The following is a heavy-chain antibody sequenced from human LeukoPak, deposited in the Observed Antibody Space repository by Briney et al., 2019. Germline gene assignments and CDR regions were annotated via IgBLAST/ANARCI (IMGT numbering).Heavy chain of an antibody. CDR3: ARHGTISSESYFDY. J-gene: IGHJ4*02. D-gene: IGHD1-14*01. Sequence: SETLSLTCSVSARSVSSYYCSWIRQSPGKGLEWIGYIHNSGRTNYNPSLKSRVTGFVDTSKNQVSLRLSSVTAADTAVYYCARHGTISSESYFDYWGQGALVTVSS. V-gene: IGHV4-59*08. CDR2: IHNSGRT. CDR1: ARSVSSYY.